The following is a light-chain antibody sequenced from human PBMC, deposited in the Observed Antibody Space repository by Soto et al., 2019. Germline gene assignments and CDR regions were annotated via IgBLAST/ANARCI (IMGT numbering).Light chain of an antibody. CDR1: SSDVGGYNY. J-gene: IGLJ2*01. CDR2: EVS. CDR3: SSYAGSNHVV. Sequence: QSALTQPPSASGSPGQSVTISCTGTSSDVGGYNYVSWYQQHPGKAPKLMIYEVSKRPSGVPDRFSGSKSDNTASLTVSGLQAEDEADYYCSSYAGSNHVVFGEGTKVTVL. V-gene: IGLV2-8*01.